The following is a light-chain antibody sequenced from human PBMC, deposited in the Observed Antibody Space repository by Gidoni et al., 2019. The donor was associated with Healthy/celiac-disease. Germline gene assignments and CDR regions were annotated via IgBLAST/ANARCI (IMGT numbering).Light chain of an antibody. CDR1: QSVSSY. J-gene: IGKJ5*01. CDR2: DAS. CDR3: QQRSNWPIT. V-gene: IGKV3-11*01. Sequence: VLTPSPATPSLSPGERATLTCRASQSVSSYLAWYQQKPGQAPRLLIYDASNRATGIPARFSGSGSGTEFTLTISSLEPEDFAVYYCQQRSNWPITFGQGTRLEIK.